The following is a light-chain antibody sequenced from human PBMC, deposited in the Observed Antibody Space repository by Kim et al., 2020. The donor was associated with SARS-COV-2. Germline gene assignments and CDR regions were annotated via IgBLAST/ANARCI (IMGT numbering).Light chain of an antibody. J-gene: IGLJ1*01. CDR1: SSDVGGYNS. Sequence: QSALTQPASVSGSPGQSITISCTGTSSDVGGYNSVSWYQQHPGETPKLIIYDVTKRPSGVSDRFSGSKSGNTASLTISGLQTEDETDYYCSSFTNRYTYVFGTGTKGTVL. CDR2: DVT. V-gene: IGLV2-14*03. CDR3: SSFTNRYTYV.